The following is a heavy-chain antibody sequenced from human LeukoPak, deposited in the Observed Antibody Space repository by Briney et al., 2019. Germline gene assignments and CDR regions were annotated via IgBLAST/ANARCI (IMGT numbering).Heavy chain of an antibody. V-gene: IGHV3-74*01. Sequence: QSGGSLRLSCAASGFTFSSYWMHWVRHAPGKGVMWVSRINSDGSSTSYADSVKGRFTISRDNAKNTLYLQMNSLKTEDTAVYYCTRVRQHLSTFGYWGQGTLVTVSS. CDR3: TRVRQHLSTFGY. D-gene: IGHD3-3*02. CDR1: GFTFSSYW. CDR2: INSDGSST. J-gene: IGHJ4*02.